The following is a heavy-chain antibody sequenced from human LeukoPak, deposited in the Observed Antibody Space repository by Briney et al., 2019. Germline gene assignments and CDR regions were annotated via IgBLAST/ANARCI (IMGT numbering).Heavy chain of an antibody. CDR2: IYDTGST. CDR1: GSSITSVSHY. V-gene: IGHV4-39*01. CDR3: ARRWGNIVGVTYEY. Sequence: SETLSLTCTISGSSITSVSHYWGWIRQPPGKGLEWIGDIYDTGSTYYSPSLRRRFTMSVHTSENQFSLRLNSVTAVDTAVYYCARRWGNIVGVTYEYWGQGTLVTVSS. D-gene: IGHD3-16*01. J-gene: IGHJ4*02.